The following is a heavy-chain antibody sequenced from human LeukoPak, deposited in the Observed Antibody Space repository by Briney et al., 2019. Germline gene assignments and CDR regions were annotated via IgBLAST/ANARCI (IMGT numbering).Heavy chain of an antibody. V-gene: IGHV1-46*01. CDR3: ARGITIFGVVISFVFEDAGSYFDY. J-gene: IGHJ4*02. D-gene: IGHD3-3*01. CDR2: INPSGGST. Sequence: GASVKVSCKASGYTFTSYYMHWVRQAPGQGLEWMGIINPSGGSTSYAQKFQGRVTMTRDMSTSTVYMELSSLRSEDTAVYYCARGITIFGVVISFVFEDAGSYFDYWGQGTLVTVSS. CDR1: GYTFTSYY.